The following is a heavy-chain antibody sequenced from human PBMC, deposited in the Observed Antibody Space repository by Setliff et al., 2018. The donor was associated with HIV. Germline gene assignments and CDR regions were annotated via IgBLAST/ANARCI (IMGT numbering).Heavy chain of an antibody. D-gene: IGHD3-22*01. CDR3: ARDYFDSSAYHYGFGAFDI. J-gene: IGHJ3*02. CDR1: GYTFTSYY. V-gene: IGHV1-46*01. CDR2: INPSGGSA. Sequence: ASVKVSCRASGYTFTSYYLHWVRQAPGQGLEWMGMINPSGGSASYAQKCQGRVTMSRDTSTSTVDMGLSSLRSEDTAVYYCARDYFDSSAYHYGFGAFDIWGQGTMVTVSS.